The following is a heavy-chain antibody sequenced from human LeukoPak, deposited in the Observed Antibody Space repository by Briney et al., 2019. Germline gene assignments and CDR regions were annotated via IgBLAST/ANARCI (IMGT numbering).Heavy chain of an antibody. J-gene: IGHJ6*02. CDR1: GGSISSSSYY. Sequence: SETLSLTCTVSGGSISSSSYYWGWIRQPPGKGLEWIGSIYYSGSTYYNPSLKSRVTIPVDTSKNQFSLKLSSVTAADTAVYYCARPDTRYYYYGMDVWGQGTTVTVSS. CDR3: ARPDTRYYYYGMDV. CDR2: IYYSGST. V-gene: IGHV4-39*01.